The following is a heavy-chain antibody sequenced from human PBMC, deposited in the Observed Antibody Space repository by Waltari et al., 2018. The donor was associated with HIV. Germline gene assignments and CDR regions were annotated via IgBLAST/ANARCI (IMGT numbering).Heavy chain of an antibody. Sequence: EVQLEESGGASVQPGGSLSLSCAASGFSISRYWMNWVRQTPGKGLVWVSRMNEDGNRIDYAGSVRGRFTISRDSAKNTLFLQMNSLRDEDTAMYYCIRDMFGEYDYWGQGALVTVSS. CDR2: MNEDGNRI. J-gene: IGHJ4*02. D-gene: IGHD3-10*02. CDR3: IRDMFGEYDY. V-gene: IGHV3-74*01. CDR1: GFSISRYW.